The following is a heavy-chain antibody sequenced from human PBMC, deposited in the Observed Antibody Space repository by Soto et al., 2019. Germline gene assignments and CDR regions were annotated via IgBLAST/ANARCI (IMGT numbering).Heavy chain of an antibody. D-gene: IGHD6-25*01. Sequence: QVQLVESGGGVVQPGGSLRLSCVASGFTLRTSGMHWVRQAPSKGLEWVAVISHDGSNQFYAESVKGRFTISRDNSKNMLYLQMNSLRAGDSAVSFCAKDSSAAFDYWGQGTVVTVSS. CDR3: AKDSSAAFDY. V-gene: IGHV3-30*18. J-gene: IGHJ4*02. CDR1: GFTLRTSG. CDR2: ISHDGSNQ.